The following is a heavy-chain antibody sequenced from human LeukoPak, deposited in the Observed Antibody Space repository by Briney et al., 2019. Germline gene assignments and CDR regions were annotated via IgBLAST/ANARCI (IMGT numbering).Heavy chain of an antibody. CDR3: ARDRVAGEGLFDY. J-gene: IGHJ4*02. V-gene: IGHV3-23*01. D-gene: IGHD2-15*01. CDR1: GFTFSSYA. Sequence: PGGSLRLSCAASGFTFSSYAMSWVRQAAGKGLEWVSALSASGDGTYYAGSVKGRFTISREDAKNSLYLQMNSLRAEDTAVYYCARDRVAGEGLFDYWGQGTLVTVSS. CDR2: LSASGDGT.